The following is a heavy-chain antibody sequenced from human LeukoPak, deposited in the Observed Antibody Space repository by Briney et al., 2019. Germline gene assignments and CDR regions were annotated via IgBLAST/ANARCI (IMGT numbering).Heavy chain of an antibody. V-gene: IGHV4-59*01. J-gene: IGHJ4*02. CDR2: IYYTGTT. Sequence: TSETLSLTCTVSGGSISSYYWSWIRQPPGKGLEWIGYIYYTGTTNYNPSLKSRVTISVDTSKNQFSLKLSSVTAADTAVYYCARGGWRLDYWGQGTLVTVSS. CDR1: GGSISSYY. CDR3: ARGGWRLDY. D-gene: IGHD2-15*01.